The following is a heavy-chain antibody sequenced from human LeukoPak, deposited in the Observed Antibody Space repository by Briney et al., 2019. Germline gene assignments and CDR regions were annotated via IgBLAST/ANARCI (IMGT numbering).Heavy chain of an antibody. CDR3: ARDQLNWGVGFCDY. Sequence: GGSLRLSCAASGFTFSSYSMNWVRQAPGKGLEWVSSISCSSSYIYYADSVKGRFTISRDNAKNSLYLQMNSLRAEDTAVYYCARDQLNWGVGFCDYWGQGTLVTVSS. J-gene: IGHJ4*02. V-gene: IGHV3-21*01. D-gene: IGHD7-27*01. CDR1: GFTFSSYS. CDR2: ISCSSSYI.